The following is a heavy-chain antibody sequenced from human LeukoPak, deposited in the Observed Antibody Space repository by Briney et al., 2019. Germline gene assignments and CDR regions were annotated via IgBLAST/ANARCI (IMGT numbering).Heavy chain of an antibody. Sequence: ASVKVSCKASGYTFTSYDINWVRQATGQGLEWMGWMNPNSGNTGYAQKFQGRVTMTRNTSISTACMELSSLRSEDTAVYYCARGGTGQLLYSYYYYYYYMDVWGKGTTVTVSS. CDR2: MNPNSGNT. CDR3: ARGGTGQLLYSYYYYYYYMDV. CDR1: GYTFTSYD. J-gene: IGHJ6*03. V-gene: IGHV1-8*01. D-gene: IGHD2-2*02.